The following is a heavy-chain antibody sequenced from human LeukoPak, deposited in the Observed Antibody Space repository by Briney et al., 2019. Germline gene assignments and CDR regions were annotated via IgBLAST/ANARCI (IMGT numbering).Heavy chain of an antibody. J-gene: IGHJ4*02. V-gene: IGHV4-31*09. CDR2: IYYSGST. CDR3: GGVGHSRGGGGLFDY. Sequence: ASQTLSLTCTVSGGSISSGGYYWSWIRQHPGKGLEWIGYIYYSGSTYYNPSLKSRLTISVDKSKNQFSLKLSSVTAADTAVYYWGGVGHSRGGGGLFDYWGRGTLVTVSS. D-gene: IGHD3-22*01. CDR1: GGSISSGGYY.